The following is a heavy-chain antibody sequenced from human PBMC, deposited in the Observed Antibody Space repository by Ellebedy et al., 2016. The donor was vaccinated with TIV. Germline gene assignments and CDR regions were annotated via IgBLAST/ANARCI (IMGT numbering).Heavy chain of an antibody. J-gene: IGHJ4*02. CDR3: TKEKGGYSYDYFDN. V-gene: IGHV3-23*01. Sequence: GESLKISCAASGFTFSSSAMSWVRQAPGKGLEWVSVISTSGGTTYYADAVKGRFTISRDNSKNTLYLQMNSLRADDTAVYYCTKEKGGYSYDYFDNWGQGTLVTVSS. CDR1: GFTFSSSA. CDR2: ISTSGGTT. D-gene: IGHD5-18*01.